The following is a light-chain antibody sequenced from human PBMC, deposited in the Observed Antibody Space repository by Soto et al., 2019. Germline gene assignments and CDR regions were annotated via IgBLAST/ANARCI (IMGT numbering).Light chain of an antibody. Sequence: EIVMTQSPATLSVSPGERATLSCRASQSVSINLAWYQQKPGQAPRLLIYGASTRATGIPARFSGSGSGTEFTLTISSLQSEAFAVYYCQQYNNWPYTFGQGTKLEIK. CDR1: QSVSIN. J-gene: IGKJ2*01. V-gene: IGKV3-15*01. CDR2: GAS. CDR3: QQYNNWPYT.